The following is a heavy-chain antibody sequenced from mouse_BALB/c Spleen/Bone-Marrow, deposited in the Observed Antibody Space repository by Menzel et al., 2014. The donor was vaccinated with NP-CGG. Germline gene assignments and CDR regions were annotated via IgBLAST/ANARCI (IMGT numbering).Heavy chain of an antibody. J-gene: IGHJ2*01. CDR1: GFSLTSYG. CDR2: IWTGGTT. D-gene: IGHD1-1*01. V-gene: IGHV2-9*02. CDR3: ARDYGSRHYFDY. Sequence: QVQLKDSGPGLVAPSQSLSISCTVSGFSLTSYGVHWVRQPPGKGLEWLGEIWTGGTTNYDSALMSRLTISKANSEGQVYLKMKSLQTDDADIYYCARDYGSRHYFDYWGQGTTLTVSS.